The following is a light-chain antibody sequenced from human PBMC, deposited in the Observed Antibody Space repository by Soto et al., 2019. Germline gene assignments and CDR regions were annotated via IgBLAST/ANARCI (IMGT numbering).Light chain of an antibody. V-gene: IGKV4-1*01. CDR3: QQYYSTPYT. CDR1: QSVFYSSNNKNQ. Sequence: DIVMTQSPDSLAVSLGERATINCKSSQSVFYSSNNKNQLAWYQQKPGQPPKLLLYWASIRSSGVPDRFSGSGSGTAFALTISSLQAEDVAVYYCQQYYSTPYTFGQGTKLEIK. J-gene: IGKJ2*01. CDR2: WAS.